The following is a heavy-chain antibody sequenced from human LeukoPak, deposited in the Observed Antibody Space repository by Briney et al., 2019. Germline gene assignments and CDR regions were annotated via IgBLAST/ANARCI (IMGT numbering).Heavy chain of an antibody. CDR3: VHREVGTVGFFFDY. J-gene: IGHJ4*02. Sequence: SGPTLVKPTQTLTLTCSFPGFSLDTGGVGVAWIRQPPRKALEWLALIYGDDDKEYSPSLKSRLTITKDTSKSQVVLTMTNMDPEDTATYYCVHREVGTVGFFFDYWGQGTLVTVSS. CDR1: GFSLDTGGVG. V-gene: IGHV2-5*02. CDR2: IYGDDDK. D-gene: IGHD3-10*01.